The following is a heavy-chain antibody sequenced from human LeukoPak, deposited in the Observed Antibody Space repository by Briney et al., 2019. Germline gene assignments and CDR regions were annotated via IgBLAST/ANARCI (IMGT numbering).Heavy chain of an antibody. CDR1: GGSFSGYS. V-gene: IGHV4-34*01. D-gene: IGHD2-15*01. Sequence: PSETLSLTCAVYGGSFSGYSWSWIRQPPGKGLEWIGEINHSGSTNYNPSLKRRVTISVDTSKNQFSLKLSSVTAADTAVYYCARGHPTGYCSGGSCYYYYYMDVWGKGTTVTVSS. J-gene: IGHJ6*03. CDR2: INHSGST. CDR3: ARGHPTGYCSGGSCYYYYYMDV.